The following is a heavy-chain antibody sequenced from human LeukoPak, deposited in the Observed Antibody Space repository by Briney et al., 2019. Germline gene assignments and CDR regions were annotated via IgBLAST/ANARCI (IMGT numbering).Heavy chain of an antibody. D-gene: IGHD3-10*01. CDR3: ARDRGGSGSYYRGRYFDY. V-gene: IGHV3-21*01. Sequence: GGSLRLSCAASGFTFSNYSMNWVRQAPGKGLEWVSSISSSSSYIYYADSVKGRFTISRDNAKNSLYLQMNSLRAEDTAVYYCARDRGGSGSYYRGRYFDYWGQGTLVTVSS. J-gene: IGHJ4*02. CDR2: ISSSSSYI. CDR1: GFTFSNYS.